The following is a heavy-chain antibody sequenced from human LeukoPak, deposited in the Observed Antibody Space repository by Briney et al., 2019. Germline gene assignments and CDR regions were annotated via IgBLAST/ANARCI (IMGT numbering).Heavy chain of an antibody. D-gene: IGHD3-10*01. V-gene: IGHV4-31*03. CDR1: GGSISSGGYY. J-gene: IGHJ3*02. CDR3: ARVLWFGEYAFDI. Sequence: SETLSLTCTVSGGSISSGGYYWSWIRQHPGKGLEWIGYIYYSGSTYYNPSLKSRVTISVDTSKNQFSLKLSSVTAADTAVYYCARVLWFGEYAFDIWGQGTMVTVSS. CDR2: IYYSGST.